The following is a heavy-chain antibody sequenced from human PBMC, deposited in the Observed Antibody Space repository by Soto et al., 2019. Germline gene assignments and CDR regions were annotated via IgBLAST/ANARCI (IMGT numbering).Heavy chain of an antibody. D-gene: IGHD2-15*01. CDR2: MNPNSGNT. Sequence: ASVKVSCKASGYTFTSYDINWVRQATGQGLEWMGWMNPNSGNTGYAQKFQGRVTMTRNTSISTAYMELSSPRSEDTAVYYCARLYCSGGSCYSDGFDYWGQGTLVTVSS. J-gene: IGHJ4*02. CDR1: GYTFTSYD. V-gene: IGHV1-8*01. CDR3: ARLYCSGGSCYSDGFDY.